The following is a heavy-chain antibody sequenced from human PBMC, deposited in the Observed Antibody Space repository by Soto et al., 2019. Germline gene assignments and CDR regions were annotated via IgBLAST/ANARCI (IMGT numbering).Heavy chain of an antibody. V-gene: IGHV1-18*04. J-gene: IGHJ6*02. CDR1: GYTFTSYG. Sequence: ASVKVSCKASGYTFTSYGISWVRQAPGQGLEWMGWISAYNGNTNYAQKLQGRVTMTTDTSTSTAYMELRSLRSDDTAVYYCARVLGKTMVRGVHDSYYYYGMDVWGQGTTVTV. D-gene: IGHD3-10*01. CDR3: ARVLGKTMVRGVHDSYYYYGMDV. CDR2: ISAYNGNT.